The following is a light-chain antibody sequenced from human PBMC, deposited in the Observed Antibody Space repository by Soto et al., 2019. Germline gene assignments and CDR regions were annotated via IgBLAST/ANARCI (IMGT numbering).Light chain of an antibody. CDR2: DAS. J-gene: IGKJ5*01. Sequence: ELVFTQSPATLSLSPGERATLSCRASQSVSRYLVWYQQKLGQAPRLLIHDASNRATGIPARFSGSGSGTDFTLTISSLEPEDFAVYYCQQRSDWPVTFGQGTRLEIK. CDR3: QQRSDWPVT. V-gene: IGKV3-11*01. CDR1: QSVSRY.